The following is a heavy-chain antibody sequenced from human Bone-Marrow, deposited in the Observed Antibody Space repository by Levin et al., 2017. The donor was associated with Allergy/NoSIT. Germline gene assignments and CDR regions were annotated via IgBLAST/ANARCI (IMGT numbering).Heavy chain of an antibody. CDR3: AAGSGSPEY. D-gene: IGHD3-10*01. CDR2: IYHSGTT. J-gene: IGHJ4*02. V-gene: IGHV4-38-2*01. Sequence: SETLSLTCAVSGYPISRGYHWGWIRQPPGKGLKWIASIYHSGTTYYNPSLKSRVTISVDTSKNVFSLKLTSVTAADTVVYYCAAGSGSPEYWGQGILVAVSS. CDR1: GYPISRGYH.